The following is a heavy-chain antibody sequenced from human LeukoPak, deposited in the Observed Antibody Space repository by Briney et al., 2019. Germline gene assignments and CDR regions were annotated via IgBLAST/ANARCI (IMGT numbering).Heavy chain of an antibody. J-gene: IGHJ6*03. V-gene: IGHV1-69*05. D-gene: IGHD5-18*01. CDR2: IIPIFGTA. CDR3: ARDPGPAMANRDYYYYYMDV. CDR1: GGTFSSYA. Sequence: SVKVSCKASGGTFSSYAISWVRQAPGQGLEWMGGIIPIFGTANYAQKFQGRVTITTDESTSTAYMELSSLRSEDTVVYYCARDPGPAMANRDYYYYYMDVWGKGTTVTVSS.